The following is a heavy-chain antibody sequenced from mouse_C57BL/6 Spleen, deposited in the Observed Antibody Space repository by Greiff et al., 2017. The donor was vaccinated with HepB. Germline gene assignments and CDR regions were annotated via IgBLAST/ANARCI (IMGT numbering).Heavy chain of an antibody. Sequence: VQLQQPGAELVKPGASVKLSCKASGYTFTSYWMQWVKQRPGQGLEWIGEIDPSDSYTNYNQKFKGKATLTVDKSSSTAYMQLSSLTSEDSAVYYCARSDGYYGSSYAYWGQGTLVTVSA. D-gene: IGHD1-1*01. CDR2: IDPSDSYT. V-gene: IGHV1-50*01. CDR1: GYTFTSYW. J-gene: IGHJ3*01. CDR3: ARSDGYYGSSYAY.